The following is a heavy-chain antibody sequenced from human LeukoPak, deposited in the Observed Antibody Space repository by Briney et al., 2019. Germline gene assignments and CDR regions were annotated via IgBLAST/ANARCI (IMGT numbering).Heavy chain of an antibody. CDR1: GYTFTSYD. D-gene: IGHD2-15*01. J-gene: IGHJ4*02. Sequence: ASVKVSCKASGYTFTSYDINWVRQATGQGLEWMGWMNPNSGNTGYAQKFQGRVTMTRNTSISTAYMELRSLRSDDTAVYYCARDLYIDVVVVAASPLDYWGQGTLVTVSS. CDR2: MNPNSGNT. V-gene: IGHV1-8*01. CDR3: ARDLYIDVVVVAASPLDY.